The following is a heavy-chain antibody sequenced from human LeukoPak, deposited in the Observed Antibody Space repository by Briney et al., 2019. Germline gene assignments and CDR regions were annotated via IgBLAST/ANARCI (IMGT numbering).Heavy chain of an antibody. CDR2: ISGSGGST. CDR1: GFTFSSYA. Sequence: GGSLRLSCAASGFTFSSYAMSWVRQAPGKGLEWVSGISGSGGSTYHADSVKGRFTISRDNSKNTLYLQMNSLRSEDTAVYYCAKDPYYDFWSGYYYMDAWGKGTTVTVSS. D-gene: IGHD3-3*01. V-gene: IGHV3-23*01. J-gene: IGHJ6*03. CDR3: AKDPYYDFWSGYYYMDA.